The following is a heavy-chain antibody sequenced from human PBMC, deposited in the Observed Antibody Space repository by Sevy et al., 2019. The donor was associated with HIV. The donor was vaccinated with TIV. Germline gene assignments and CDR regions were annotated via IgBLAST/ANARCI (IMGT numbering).Heavy chain of an antibody. J-gene: IGHJ5*02. V-gene: IGHV1-2*02. CDR3: ARDHRLGSDYVWGSYRYAWFDP. D-gene: IGHD3-16*02. CDR2: INPNSGGT. Sequence: ASVKVSCKASGYTFTGYYMHWVRQAPGQGLEWMGWINPNSGGTNYAQKFQGRVTMTRDTSISTAYMGLGRLRSDDTAVYYCARDHRLGSDYVWGSYRYAWFDPWGQGTLVTVSS. CDR1: GYTFTGYY.